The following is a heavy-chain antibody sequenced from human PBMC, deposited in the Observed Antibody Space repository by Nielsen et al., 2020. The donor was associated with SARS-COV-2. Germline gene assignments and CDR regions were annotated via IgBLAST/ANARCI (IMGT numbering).Heavy chain of an antibody. V-gene: IGHV1-18*01. J-gene: IGHJ5*02. CDR1: GYSFTSYE. Sequence: ASVKVSCKASGYSFTSYEINWVRQATGQGLEWMGWINSYNGDTNYAQKFQGRVNMTTDTSTSTADKELRSLRYDDTAVYYCARGDYGDYQGFDPWGQGTLVTVSS. CDR2: INSYNGDT. CDR3: ARGDYGDYQGFDP. D-gene: IGHD4-17*01.